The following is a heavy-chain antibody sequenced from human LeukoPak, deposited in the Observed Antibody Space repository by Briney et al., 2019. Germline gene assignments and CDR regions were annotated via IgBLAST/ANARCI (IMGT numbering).Heavy chain of an antibody. Sequence: ASETLSLTCTVSGGSISSSNYYWGWIRQPPGKGLEWIGSIYYSGSTYYNPSLKSRVTISVDTSKNQFSLKLSSVTAADTAVYYCARPVPSRLGWLDPWGQGTLVTVSS. CDR1: GGSISSSNYY. CDR2: IYYSGST. CDR3: ARPVPSRLGWLDP. D-gene: IGHD1-1*01. V-gene: IGHV4-39*01. J-gene: IGHJ5*02.